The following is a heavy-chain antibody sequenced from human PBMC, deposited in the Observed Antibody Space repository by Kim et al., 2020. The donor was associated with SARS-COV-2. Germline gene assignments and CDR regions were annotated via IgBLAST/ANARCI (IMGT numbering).Heavy chain of an antibody. D-gene: IGHD3-22*01. J-gene: IGHJ4*02. V-gene: IGHV5-51*01. Sequence: RYSPSFQGQVTSPVDNSISTTYLQWSSLKASDTAMYYCARNYYDSSGPFDYWGQGTLVTVSS. CDR3: ARNYYDSSGPFDY.